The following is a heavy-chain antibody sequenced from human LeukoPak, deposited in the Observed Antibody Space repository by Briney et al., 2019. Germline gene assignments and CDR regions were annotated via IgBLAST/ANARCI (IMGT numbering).Heavy chain of an antibody. CDR2: ISGSGGST. CDR1: GFTFSSYA. D-gene: IGHD6-13*01. J-gene: IGHJ5*02. V-gene: IGHV3-23*01. CDR3: AKYSSSWTSFDP. Sequence: PGGSLRLSCAASGFTFSSYAMSWVRQAPGQGLEWVSAISGSGGSTYYADSVKGRFTISRDNSKNTLYLQMNSLRAEDTAVYYCAKYSSSWTSFDPWGQGTLVTVSS.